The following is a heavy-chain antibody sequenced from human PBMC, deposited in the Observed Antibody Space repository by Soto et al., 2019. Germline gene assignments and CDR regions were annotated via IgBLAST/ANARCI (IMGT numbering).Heavy chain of an antibody. CDR1: GFTFSIYN. CDR3: ARRIPSSFDY. V-gene: IGHV3-23*04. Sequence: EVQLVESGGGLVQPGGSLRLSCVASGFTFSIYNMNWVRQAPGKGLEWVSVITGSGDYTNYADSVKVRFTIPRDKSMNTMYLQMNSLSTDYTAVYSFARRIPSSFDYWGQGTLVTVSS. J-gene: IGHJ4*02. CDR2: ITGSGDYT. D-gene: IGHD5-18*01.